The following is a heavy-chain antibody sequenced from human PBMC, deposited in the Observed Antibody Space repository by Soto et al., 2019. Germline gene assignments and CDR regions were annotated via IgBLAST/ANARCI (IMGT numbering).Heavy chain of an antibody. D-gene: IGHD2-15*01. CDR3: ARELRIRDGWTVDY. CDR1: GFTFSSYG. V-gene: IGHV3-33*01. Sequence: ESGGGVVQPGRSLRLSCAASGFTFSSYGMHWVRQAPGKGLEWVAVIWYDGSNKYYADSVKGRFTISRDNSKNTLYLQMNSLRAEDTAVYYCARELRIRDGWTVDYWGQGTLVTVSS. J-gene: IGHJ4*02. CDR2: IWYDGSNK.